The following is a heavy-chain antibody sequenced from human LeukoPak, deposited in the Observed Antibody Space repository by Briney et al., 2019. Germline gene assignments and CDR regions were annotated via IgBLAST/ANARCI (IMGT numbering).Heavy chain of an antibody. CDR2: ISSDSRTI. CDR3: ARPYCSSTSCPTFDD. CDR1: GFSLSNYN. J-gene: IGHJ4*02. V-gene: IGHV3-48*01. Sequence: TGGSLRLSCAASGFSLSNYNMNWVRQAPGKGLEWVSYISSDSRTIFYADSVKGRFTISRDNAKNSLYLQMNSLRAEDTAMYYCARPYCSSTSCPTFDDWGRGTLVTVSS. D-gene: IGHD2-2*01.